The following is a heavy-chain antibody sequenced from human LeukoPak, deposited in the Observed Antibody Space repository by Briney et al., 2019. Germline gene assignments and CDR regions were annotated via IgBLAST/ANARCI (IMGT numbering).Heavy chain of an antibody. CDR3: CGDQAIALVRGVKPPPHYYDMDV. D-gene: IGHD3-10*01. Sequence: PSETLSLPCTVSGYSLSSGYYWGWIRHPPGKGLEWIGSIYHKVNTYHNPTLKSLATIPVDPPKNQFSLKLRPVTAPDTAVYYRCGDQAIALVRGVKPPPHYYDMDVW. CDR2: IYHKVNT. J-gene: IGHJ6*01. CDR1: GYSLSSGYY. V-gene: IGHV4-38-2*02.